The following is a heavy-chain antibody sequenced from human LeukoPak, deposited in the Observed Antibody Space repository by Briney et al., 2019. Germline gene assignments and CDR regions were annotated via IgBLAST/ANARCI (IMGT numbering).Heavy chain of an antibody. V-gene: IGHV4-30-2*01. CDR1: GGSISSGGYS. CDR3: ARDSCTNGVCYGLFYY. D-gene: IGHD2-8*01. CDR2: IYHSGST. Sequence: PSETLSLTCTVSGGSISSGGYSWSWIRQPPGKGLEWIGYIYHSGSTYYNPSLKSRVTISVDRSKNQFSLKLSSVTAADTAVYYCARDSCTNGVCYGLFYYWGQGTLVTVSS. J-gene: IGHJ4*02.